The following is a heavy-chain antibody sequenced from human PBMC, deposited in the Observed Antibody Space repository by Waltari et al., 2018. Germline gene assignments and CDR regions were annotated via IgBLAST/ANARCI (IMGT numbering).Heavy chain of an antibody. Sequence: EVQLLESGGGLVQPGGSLRLSCAASGFTFSAYPTSWVRQAPGKGLRYVSSITSGGSTYYADSGKGRFAISRDNSKNTLYLQMNSLGAEDTAVYYCAKLHYDTSGYYGKVDYWGQGTLVTVSS. V-gene: IGHV3-23*01. CDR2: ITSGGST. J-gene: IGHJ4*02. CDR1: GFTFSAYP. CDR3: AKLHYDTSGYYGKVDY. D-gene: IGHD3-22*01.